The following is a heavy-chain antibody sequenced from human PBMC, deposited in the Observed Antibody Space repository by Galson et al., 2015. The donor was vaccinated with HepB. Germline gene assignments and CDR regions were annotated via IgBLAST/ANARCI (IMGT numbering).Heavy chain of an antibody. CDR2: IIPILGIA. CDR3: GHSGAMVRGVMGY. J-gene: IGHJ4*02. CDR1: GGTFSSYA. Sequence: SVKVSCKASGGTFSSYAISWVRQALGQGLEWMGGIIPILGIANYAQKFQGRVTITADKSTSTAYMELSSLRSEDTAVYYCGHSGAMVRGVMGYWGQGTLVTVSS. D-gene: IGHD3-10*01. V-gene: IGHV1-69*10.